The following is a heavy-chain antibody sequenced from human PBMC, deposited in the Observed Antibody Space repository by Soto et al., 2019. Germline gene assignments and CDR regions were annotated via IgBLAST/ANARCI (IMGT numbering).Heavy chain of an antibody. CDR1: GFSLSTSGVG. CDR2: IYWDDDK. V-gene: IGHV2-5*02. J-gene: IGHJ4*02. CDR3: AHRGSRSWSIYLDY. D-gene: IGHD6-13*01. Sequence: QITLKESGPPLVKPTQTLTLTCTFSGFSLSTSGVGVGWIRQPPGKALEWLALIYWDDDKRYSPALKSRLTITKDTSNDHVVLTTTNMDPVDTATYYCAHRGSRSWSIYLDYWGQGTLVTVSS.